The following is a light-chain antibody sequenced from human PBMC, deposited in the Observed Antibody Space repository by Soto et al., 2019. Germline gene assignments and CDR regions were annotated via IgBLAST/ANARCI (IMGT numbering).Light chain of an antibody. CDR1: QSVSSNY. CDR2: GAA. V-gene: IGKV3-20*01. Sequence: EIVLTQSPGTLSLSPGERATLSCRASQSVSSNYLAWYQQKPGQAPRLLIYGAASRATGIPDRFSGSGSGTDFTLTISRLEPKDLDMYYCQNYGSSPFTFGPGTKVDIK. J-gene: IGKJ3*01. CDR3: QNYGSSPFT.